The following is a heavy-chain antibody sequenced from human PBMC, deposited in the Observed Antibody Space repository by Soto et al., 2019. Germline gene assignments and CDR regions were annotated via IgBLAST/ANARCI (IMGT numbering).Heavy chain of an antibody. CDR2: ISRDGNAI. J-gene: IGHJ5*02. Sequence: GGSLRLSCAASGFIFSDYYMSWIRQAPGKGLEWLAYISRDGNAIFYADSVNGRFTISRDNAKNSLFLQMDDLRAEDTAMFFCARGAEMSSLTKWFDPWGQGTLVTVSS. D-gene: IGHD1-1*01. CDR1: GFIFSDYY. CDR3: ARGAEMSSLTKWFDP. V-gene: IGHV3-11*01.